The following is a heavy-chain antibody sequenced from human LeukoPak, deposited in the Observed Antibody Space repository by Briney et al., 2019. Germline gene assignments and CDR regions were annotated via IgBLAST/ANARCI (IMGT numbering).Heavy chain of an antibody. CDR2: IYSSGST. V-gene: IGHV4-59*08. Sequence: DPSETLSLTCTVSGGSITSYYWSWIRQPPGKGLEWIGYIYSSGSTTYNPSLRSRVTISVDTSKNQFSLRLTSVTAADTAVYYCARRAVAENYFDYWGQRTPVTDSS. J-gene: IGHJ4*02. D-gene: IGHD6-19*01. CDR1: GGSITSYY. CDR3: ARRAVAENYFDY.